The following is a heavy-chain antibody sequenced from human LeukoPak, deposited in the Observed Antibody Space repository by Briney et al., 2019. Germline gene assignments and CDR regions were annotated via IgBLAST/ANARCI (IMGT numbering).Heavy chain of an antibody. Sequence: GGSLRLSCAASGFTFSHYWMSWVRRAPGRGLEWVANIKTDGSDAYYVDSVTGRFTISRDNAKNSLYLQMNSLRAEDTAIYYCARGSNAFEIWGQGTMVTVSS. J-gene: IGHJ3*02. CDR1: GFTFSHYW. V-gene: IGHV3-7*01. CDR3: ARGSNAFEI. CDR2: IKTDGSDA.